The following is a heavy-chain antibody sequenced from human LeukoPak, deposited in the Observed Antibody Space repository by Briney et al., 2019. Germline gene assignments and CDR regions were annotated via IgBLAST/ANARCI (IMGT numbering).Heavy chain of an antibody. V-gene: IGHV4-59*01. CDR2: IYYSGST. J-gene: IGHJ6*03. CDR3: ARGALSGYYYYYMDV. CDR1: GGSISSYY. Sequence: SETLSLTCTVSGGSISSYYWSWIRLPPGKGLEWIGYIYYSGSTNYNPSLKSRVTISVDTSKNQFSLKLSSVTAADTAVYYCARGALSGYYYYYMDVWGKGTTVTVSS. D-gene: IGHD1-1*01.